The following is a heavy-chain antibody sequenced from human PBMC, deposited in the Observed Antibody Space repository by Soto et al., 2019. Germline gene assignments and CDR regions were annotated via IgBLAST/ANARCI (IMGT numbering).Heavy chain of an antibody. Sequence: XETLSIPFTVACDSISSRSYYWGWIRQPPGKGLEWIGSIYYSGSTYNNPSLRSRVSMSIDTSKDQFYLKLKSVTAADTALYFCARKRNSVVTQAYFDVWGPGSLVTVSS. J-gene: IGHJ4*02. D-gene: IGHD2-21*02. CDR1: CDSISSRSYY. CDR3: ARKRNSVVTQAYFDV. CDR2: IYYSGST. V-gene: IGHV4-39*01.